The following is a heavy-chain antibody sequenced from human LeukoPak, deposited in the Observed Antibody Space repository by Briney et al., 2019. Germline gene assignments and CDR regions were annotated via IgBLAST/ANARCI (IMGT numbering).Heavy chain of an antibody. CDR1: GFISSSYW. Sequence: GGSLRLSCAASGFISSSYWMSWVRQPPGKGLEWVASIKPDGSEKYYVDSVKGRFTISRDNAKNSLFLQMNSLRAEDTAVYFCARDSLSGGNSDNWGQGSLVTVSS. CDR2: IKPDGSEK. D-gene: IGHD4-23*01. CDR3: ARDSLSGGNSDN. J-gene: IGHJ4*02. V-gene: IGHV3-7*01.